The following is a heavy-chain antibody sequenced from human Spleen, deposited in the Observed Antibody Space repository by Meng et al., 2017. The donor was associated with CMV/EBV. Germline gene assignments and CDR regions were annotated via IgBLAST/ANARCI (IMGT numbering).Heavy chain of an antibody. Sequence: VQLQESGPGLVKPSQTLSRTFTGSGGSISSGDYYWSWIRQPPGKGLEWIGYIYYSGSTYYNPSLKSRVTISVDTSKNQFSLKLSSVTAADTAAYYCASNYYFDWSGEDYWGQGTLVTVSS. V-gene: IGHV4-30-4*08. J-gene: IGHJ4*02. D-gene: IGHD3-9*01. CDR3: ASNYYFDWSGEDY. CDR2: IYYSGST. CDR1: GGSISSGDYY.